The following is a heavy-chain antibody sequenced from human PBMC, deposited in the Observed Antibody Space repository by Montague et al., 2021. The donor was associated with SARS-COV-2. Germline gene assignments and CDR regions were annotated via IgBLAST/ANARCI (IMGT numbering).Heavy chain of an antibody. V-gene: IGHV4-34*01. Sequence: SETLSLTCAVHGGSFSTYSWNWIRQPPGKGLEWIGEIHHGGSTNYNPSLKSRVTISADTSKNQFSLKLTSVAAADTAVYYCARLGDGVVPSPILGVGPYYSDYYMEVGGKGNTVTVSS. J-gene: IGHJ6*03. CDR2: IHHGGST. D-gene: IGHD3-10*01. CDR3: ARLGDGVVPSPILGVGPYYSDYYMEV. CDR1: GGSFSTYS.